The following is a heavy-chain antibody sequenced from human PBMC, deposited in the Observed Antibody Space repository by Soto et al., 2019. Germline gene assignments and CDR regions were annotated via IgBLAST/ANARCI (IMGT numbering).Heavy chain of an antibody. D-gene: IGHD6-6*01. J-gene: IGHJ6*02. V-gene: IGHV5-51*01. CDR3: ARHFGSISSVLFSFRNYYYGMDD. CDR2: IYPGDSDT. Sequence: WERQITGKGLEWLGIIYPGDSDTRYSPSFQGQVTISADKSISTAYLQWSSLKASDTAMYYCARHFGSISSVLFSFRNYYYGMDDWGQAATVTFAS.